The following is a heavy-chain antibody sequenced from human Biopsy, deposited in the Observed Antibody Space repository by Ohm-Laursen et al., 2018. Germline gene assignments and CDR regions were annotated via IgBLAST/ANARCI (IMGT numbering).Heavy chain of an antibody. Sequence: SETLSLTCNVSGDDINNYYWSWIRQPAGKGLEWIGRIYPGGSTNYNPSLKSRVTMSVDTSKKQLSLRLRSVTAADTAMYYCASVVLGPTNDAFDLWGQGTMVAVSS. CDR1: GDDINNYY. D-gene: IGHD3-22*01. V-gene: IGHV4-4*07. J-gene: IGHJ3*01. CDR2: IYPGGST. CDR3: ASVVLGPTNDAFDL.